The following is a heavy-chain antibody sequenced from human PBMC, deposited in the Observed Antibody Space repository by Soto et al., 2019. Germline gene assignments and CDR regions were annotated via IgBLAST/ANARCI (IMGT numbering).Heavy chain of an antibody. CDR1: GYSFTDYH. CDR3: ARGDSTDCSNGVCSFFYNHDMDV. CDR2: INPKSGGT. D-gene: IGHD2-8*01. J-gene: IGHJ6*02. Sequence: GASVEVSCMAAGYSFTDYHIHWVRQAPGQGLEWLGRINPKSGGTSTAQKFQGWVTMTTDTSISTASMELTRLTSDDTAIYYCARGDSTDCSNGVCSFFYNHDMDVWGQGTTVTVSS. V-gene: IGHV1-2*04.